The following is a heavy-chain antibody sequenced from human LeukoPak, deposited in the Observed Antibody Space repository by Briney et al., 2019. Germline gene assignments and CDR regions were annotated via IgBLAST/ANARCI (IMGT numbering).Heavy chain of an antibody. CDR3: AKDRDGYGPYYFDH. Sequence: GGSLRLSCAASGCTFSSYAMTWVRQAPGKGLEWVSGISGSGVYTSYADSVKGRFTISRDNSKNTVYLQMNSLRAEDTALYYCAKDRDGYGPYYFDHWGQGTLVTVSS. J-gene: IGHJ4*02. CDR2: ISGSGVYT. CDR1: GCTFSSYA. V-gene: IGHV3-23*01. D-gene: IGHD5-18*01.